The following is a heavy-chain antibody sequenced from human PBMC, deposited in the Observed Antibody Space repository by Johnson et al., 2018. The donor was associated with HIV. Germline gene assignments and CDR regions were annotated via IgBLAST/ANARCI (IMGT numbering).Heavy chain of an antibody. V-gene: IGHV3-74*02. J-gene: IGHJ3*01. CDR1: GFTFSSYW. CDR2: INSDGSST. D-gene: IGHD6-19*01. CDR3: ARVLADGWFSYDVFDV. Sequence: VQLVESGGGVVQPGRSLRLSCAASGFTFSSYWMHWVRQAPGKGLVWVSRINSDGSSTSYADSVKGRFTISRDNAKNSLYLQMNSRRAEDTAVYYCARVLADGWFSYDVFDVWGQGTLVIVSS.